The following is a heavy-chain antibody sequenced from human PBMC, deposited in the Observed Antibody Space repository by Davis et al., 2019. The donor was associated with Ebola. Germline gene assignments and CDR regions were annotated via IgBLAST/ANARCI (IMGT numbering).Heavy chain of an antibody. CDR1: GGSFSGYY. D-gene: IGHD5-18*01. CDR3: ARGHSYGSMVYGMDV. J-gene: IGHJ6*02. Sequence: SETLSLTCAVYGGSFSGYYWSWIRQPPGKGLEWIGYIHYSGNTNYNPSLKSRVTISKDTSKNQFSLKLSSVTAADTAVYYCARGHSYGSMVYGMDVWGQGTTVTVSS. V-gene: IGHV4-34*01. CDR2: IHYSGNT.